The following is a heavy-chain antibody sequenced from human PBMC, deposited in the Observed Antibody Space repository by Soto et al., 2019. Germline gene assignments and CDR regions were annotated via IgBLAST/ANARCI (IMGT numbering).Heavy chain of an antibody. J-gene: IGHJ4*02. D-gene: IGHD1-7*01. Sequence: GGTLRLSCAASGFTFSSYWMYWVRQAPGKGLVWVSRIQSDWVVAICSGSVKRRVTXCXXXXXXXXYLYIXXLASEDTAVYYCAKDMNSVPEYWGQGTLVTVSS. V-gene: IGHV3-74*01. CDR1: GFTFSSYW. CDR2: IQSDWVVA. CDR3: AKDMNSVPEY.